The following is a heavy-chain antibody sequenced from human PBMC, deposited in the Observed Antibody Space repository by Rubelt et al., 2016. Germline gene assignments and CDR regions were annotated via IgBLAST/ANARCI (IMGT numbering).Heavy chain of an antibody. Sequence: QITLRESGPTRVKPTQTLTLTCTFSGFSLTARPVGVAWVRQPPGRALEFLVVIYWDDDKRYSPSLRTRLTITTDTSKNQVVLTLTNMDPVDTATYYGAHMARLRFTFDYWCQGTLVTVSS. CDR1: GFSLTARPVG. J-gene: IGHJ4*02. CDR3: AHMARLRFTFDY. D-gene: IGHD4-17*01. CDR2: IYWDDDK. V-gene: IGHV2-5*02.